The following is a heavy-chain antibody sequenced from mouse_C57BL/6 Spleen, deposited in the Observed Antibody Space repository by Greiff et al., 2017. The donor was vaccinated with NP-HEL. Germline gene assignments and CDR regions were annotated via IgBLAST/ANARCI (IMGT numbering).Heavy chain of an antibody. D-gene: IGHD2-4*01. J-gene: IGHJ1*03. CDR3: AKRYIDYGRGDWYFDV. CDR2: INPNNGGT. CDR1: GYTFTDYN. V-gene: IGHV1-22*01. Sequence: VQLQQSGPELVKPGASVKMSCKASGYTFTDYNMHWVKQSHGKSLEWIGYINPNNGGTSYNQKFKGKATLTVNKSSSTAYMELRSLTSEDSAVYYCAKRYIDYGRGDWYFDVWGTGTTVTVSS.